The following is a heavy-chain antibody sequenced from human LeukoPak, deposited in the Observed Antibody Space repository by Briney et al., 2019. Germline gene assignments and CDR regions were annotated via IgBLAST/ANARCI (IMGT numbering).Heavy chain of an antibody. V-gene: IGHV3-9*01. J-gene: IGHJ4*02. Sequence: SGRSLRLSCAASGFTFEDHVMHWVRQAPGKGLEWVSGISWSGDRMGYADAVKGRFTISRDNAKNSLFLQMNSLRVEDTALYYCAKDLGGSATTVWGQGTLVTVSS. CDR3: AKDLGGSATTV. CDR1: GFTFEDHV. D-gene: IGHD2-2*01. CDR2: ISWSGDRM.